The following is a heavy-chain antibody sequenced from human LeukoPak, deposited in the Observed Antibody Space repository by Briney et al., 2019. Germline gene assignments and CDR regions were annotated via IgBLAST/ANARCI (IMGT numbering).Heavy chain of an antibody. CDR1: GFTFSSYG. CDR3: AKDLDIVVVPAAMDY. J-gene: IGHJ4*02. Sequence: PGGSLRLSCAASGFTFSSYGMHWVRQAPGKGLEWVAVIWYDGSNKYYADSVKGRFTISRDNSENTLYLQMNSLRAEDTAVYYCAKDLDIVVVPAAMDYWGQGTLVTVSS. V-gene: IGHV3-33*06. D-gene: IGHD2-2*01. CDR2: IWYDGSNK.